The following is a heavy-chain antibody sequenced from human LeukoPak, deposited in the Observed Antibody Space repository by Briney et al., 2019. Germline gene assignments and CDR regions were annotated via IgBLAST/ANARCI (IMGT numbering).Heavy chain of an antibody. Sequence: ASVKVSCKASGYTFTGSYMHWVRQAPGQALEWMGWINPNSGGSNCAQKFQGRVTMIRDTSNSTANMELTSLRSDDTAVYYCAIVGDGYNYGSFLWGQGTLVTVSA. J-gene: IGHJ4*03. CDR3: AIVGDGYNYGSFL. V-gene: IGHV1-2*02. D-gene: IGHD5-24*01. CDR2: INPNSGGS. CDR1: GYTFTGSY.